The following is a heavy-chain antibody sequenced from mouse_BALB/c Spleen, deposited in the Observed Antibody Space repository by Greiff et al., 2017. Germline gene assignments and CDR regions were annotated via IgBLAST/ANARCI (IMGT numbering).Heavy chain of an antibody. J-gene: IGHJ4*01. Sequence: VQLQQSGAELVRPGSSVKISCKASGYAFSSYWMNWVKQRPGQGLEWIGQIYPGDGDTNYNGKFKGKATLTADKSSSTAYMQLSSLTSEDSAVYFCARDYYGAMDYWGQGTSVTVSS. V-gene: IGHV1-80*01. D-gene: IGHD1-1*01. CDR2: IYPGDGDT. CDR3: ARDYYGAMDY. CDR1: GYAFSSYW.